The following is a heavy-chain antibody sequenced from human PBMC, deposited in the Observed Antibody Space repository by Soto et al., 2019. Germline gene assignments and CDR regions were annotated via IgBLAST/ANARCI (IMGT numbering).Heavy chain of an antibody. Sequence: ASVKVSCKVSGYTLTELSMHWVRQAPGKGLEWMGGFDPEDGETIYAQKFQGRVTMTEDTSTDTAYMELSSLRSEDTAVYYCATDPFDGGFGAFDYWGQGTLVTVSS. CDR2: FDPEDGET. CDR3: ATDPFDGGFGAFDY. V-gene: IGHV1-24*01. J-gene: IGHJ4*02. D-gene: IGHD3-10*01. CDR1: GYTLTELS.